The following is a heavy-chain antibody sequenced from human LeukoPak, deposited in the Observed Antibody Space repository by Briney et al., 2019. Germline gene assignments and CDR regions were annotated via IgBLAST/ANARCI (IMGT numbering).Heavy chain of an antibody. CDR3: ARDRSDSYDYVLLDN. J-gene: IGHJ4*02. CDR2: IDPYNGNT. D-gene: IGHD3-16*01. CDR1: GYTFTSYA. V-gene: IGHV1-18*01. Sequence: ASVKVSCKASGYTFTSYAMHWVRQAPGQGLEWMGWIDPYNGNTNYAQKLQGRVTMTTDTSTSTAYMELRSLRSDDTAVFYCARDRSDSYDYVLLDNWGQGTLVTVSS.